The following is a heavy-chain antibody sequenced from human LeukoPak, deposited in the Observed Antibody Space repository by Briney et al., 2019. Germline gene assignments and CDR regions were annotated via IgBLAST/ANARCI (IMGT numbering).Heavy chain of an antibody. CDR1: GVSINSHY. CDR3: ARVLRNYYHLDV. V-gene: IGHV4-59*11. Sequence: PSETLSLTCTVSGVSINSHYWSWIRQPPGKGLEWIGFIYDSGSANYRSSLESRVTMTLDTSKNQFSLKLNSVTAADTAVYYCARVLRNYYHLDVWGKGTTVTVSS. D-gene: IGHD3-3*01. CDR2: IYDSGSA. J-gene: IGHJ6*03.